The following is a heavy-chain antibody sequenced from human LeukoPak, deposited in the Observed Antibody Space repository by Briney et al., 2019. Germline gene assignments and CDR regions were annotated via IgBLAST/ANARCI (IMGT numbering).Heavy chain of an antibody. Sequence: GGSLRLSCAASGFTFSSYAMGWVRQAPGKGLEWVSAISGSGGSTYYADSVKGRFTISRDNSKNTLYLQMNSLRAEDTAVYYCARRYDFWSGYYPTNWFHHWGQGTLVTVSS. V-gene: IGHV3-23*01. D-gene: IGHD3-3*01. J-gene: IGHJ5*02. CDR3: ARRYDFWSGYYPTNWFHH. CDR1: GFTFSSYA. CDR2: ISGSGGST.